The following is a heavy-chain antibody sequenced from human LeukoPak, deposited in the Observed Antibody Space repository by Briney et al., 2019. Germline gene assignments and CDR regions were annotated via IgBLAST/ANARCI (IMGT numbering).Heavy chain of an antibody. CDR3: ASDCTNYDLLTGYYPDV. V-gene: IGHV3-30*03. J-gene: IGHJ6*02. Sequence: GGSLRLSCAASGFTFTTYGMHWVRQAPGEGLDWVALISYDGTKTYYSDSVKGRFTISRDNSKNTLYLQMNSLRAEDTAVYYCASDCTNYDLLTGYYPDVWGQGTTVTVSS. D-gene: IGHD3-9*01. CDR1: GFTFTTYG. CDR2: ISYDGTKT.